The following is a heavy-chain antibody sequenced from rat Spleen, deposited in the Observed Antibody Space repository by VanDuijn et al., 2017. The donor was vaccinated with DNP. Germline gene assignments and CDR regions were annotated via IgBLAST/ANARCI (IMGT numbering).Heavy chain of an antibody. J-gene: IGHJ4*01. V-gene: IGHV3-1*01. D-gene: IGHD4-3*01. CDR3: ARGDNSGHYAMDV. Sequence: EVQLQESGPGLVKPSQSLSLTCSVTGYSVPSNYWAWIRNFPGNKMEWIGHISYSGTTTYKPSLKSRISITRDTSRNQFFLQLNSVTPEDTATYYCARGDNSGHYAMDVWGQGTSVTVSS. CDR2: ISYSGTT. CDR1: GYSVPSNY.